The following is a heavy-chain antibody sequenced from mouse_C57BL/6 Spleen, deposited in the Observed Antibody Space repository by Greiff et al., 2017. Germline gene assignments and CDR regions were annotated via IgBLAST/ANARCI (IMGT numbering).Heavy chain of an antibody. CDR1: GYAFSSYW. V-gene: IGHV1-80*01. CDR2: IYPGDGDT. J-gene: IGHJ1*03. CDR3: ARSGDAYWYFDV. Sequence: VQLQQSGAELVKPGASVKISCKASGYAFSSYWMNWVKQRPGKGLEWIGQIYPGDGDTNYNGKFKGKATLTADKSSSTAYMQLSSLTSEDSAVDFCARSGDAYWYFDVWGTGTTVTVAS. D-gene: IGHD3-1*01.